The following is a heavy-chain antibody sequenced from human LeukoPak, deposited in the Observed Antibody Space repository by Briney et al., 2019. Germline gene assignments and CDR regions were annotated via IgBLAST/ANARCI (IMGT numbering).Heavy chain of an antibody. J-gene: IGHJ4*02. CDR2: IYNGGST. CDR3: ASPQGGSSAYYFDY. Sequence: PGGSPRLSCAASGFTVSSNYMSWVRQAPGKGLEWVSVIYNGGSTYYADSVKGRFTISRDNSKNTLYLQMNSLRAEDTAVYYCASPQGGSSAYYFDYWGQGTLVTVSS. CDR1: GFTVSSNY. D-gene: IGHD6-6*01. V-gene: IGHV3-66*01.